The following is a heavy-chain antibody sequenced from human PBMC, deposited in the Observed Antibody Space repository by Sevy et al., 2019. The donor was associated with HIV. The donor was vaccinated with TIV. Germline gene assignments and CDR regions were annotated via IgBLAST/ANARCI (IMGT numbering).Heavy chain of an antibody. CDR3: ATDPGGLATTPGY. Sequence: GTVKVSCKVSGYTLTELSMHWVRQAPRKGLERMGGFDPEDGETIYAQKFQGRVTMTEDTSTDTAYMELSSLRSEDTAVYYSATDPGGLATTPGYWGQGTLVTVSS. CDR1: GYTLTELS. J-gene: IGHJ4*02. CDR2: FDPEDGET. V-gene: IGHV1-24*01. D-gene: IGHD5-12*01.